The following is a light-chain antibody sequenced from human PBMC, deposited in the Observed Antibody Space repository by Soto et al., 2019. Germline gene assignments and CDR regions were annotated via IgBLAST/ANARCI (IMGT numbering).Light chain of an antibody. V-gene: IGKV3-20*01. Sequence: EIVLTQSPGTLSLSPGERATLSCRASQSVNINYLAWYQHRPGQAPRLLIYGASRRAAGIPDRFSGSGSGTDFTLTIARLEPEDLAVFYCQQYGISPHTFGQGTKLEIK. CDR1: QSVNINY. J-gene: IGKJ2*01. CDR2: GAS. CDR3: QQYGISPHT.